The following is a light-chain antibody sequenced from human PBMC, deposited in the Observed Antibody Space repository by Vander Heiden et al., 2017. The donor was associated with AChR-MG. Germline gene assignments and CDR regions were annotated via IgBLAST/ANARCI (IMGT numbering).Light chain of an antibody. Sequence: VLTQSPSASASLGPSAKLTRTLSSAHSSYSIAWHHQRPRTGPRYLMKVDSDGSHSKGDGIPDRFSGTSSGAERYLIICSLQSEDEADYYCQTWGTDIPYVFGTGTKVTVL. CDR3: QTWGTDIPYV. V-gene: IGLV4-69*01. CDR2: VDSDGSH. CDR1: SAHSSYS. J-gene: IGLJ1*01.